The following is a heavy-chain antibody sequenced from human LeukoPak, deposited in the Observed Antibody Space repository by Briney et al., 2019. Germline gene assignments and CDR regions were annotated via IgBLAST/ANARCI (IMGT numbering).Heavy chain of an antibody. CDR3: ARGIESYGDYGY. D-gene: IGHD4-17*01. Sequence: PSKTLSLTCTVSGGSISGSYWSWIRQPPGKGLERIAYMYNSGSTNYNPSLKSRVTISIDTSKNQFSLKLSSLTAADTAIYYCARGIESYGDYGYWGQGILVTVSS. CDR2: MYNSGST. CDR1: GGSISGSY. V-gene: IGHV4-59*01. J-gene: IGHJ4*02.